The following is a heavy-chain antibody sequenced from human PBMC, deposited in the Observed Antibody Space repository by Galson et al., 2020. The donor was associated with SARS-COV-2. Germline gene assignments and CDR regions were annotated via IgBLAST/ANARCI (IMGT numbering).Heavy chain of an antibody. CDR2: IWYDGSNK. CDR3: VRDQGVAAAGTGEDY. D-gene: IGHD6-13*01. CDR1: GFTFSSYG. J-gene: IGHJ4*02. Sequence: GGSLRLSCAASGFTFSSYGMHWVRQAPGKGLEWVAVIWYDGSNKYYADSVKGRFTISRDNSKNTLYLQMNSLRAEDTAVYYCVRDQGVAAAGTGEDYWGQGTLVTVSS. V-gene: IGHV3-33*01.